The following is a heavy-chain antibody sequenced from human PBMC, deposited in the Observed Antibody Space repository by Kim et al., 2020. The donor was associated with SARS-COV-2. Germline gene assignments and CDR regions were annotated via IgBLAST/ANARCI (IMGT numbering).Heavy chain of an antibody. Sequence: LKSRVTISVDTSKNQFSLKLSSVTAADTAVYYCARLASGGSCYSGCWFDPWGQGTLVTVSS. CDR3: ARLASGGSCYSGCWFDP. J-gene: IGHJ5*02. D-gene: IGHD2-15*01. V-gene: IGHV4-39*01.